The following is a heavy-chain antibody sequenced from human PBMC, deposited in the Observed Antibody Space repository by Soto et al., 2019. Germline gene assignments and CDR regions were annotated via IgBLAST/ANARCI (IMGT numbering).Heavy chain of an antibody. CDR2: IIPIFGTA. CDR3: ASTLKTLQFETDYYGMDV. J-gene: IGHJ6*02. CDR1: GGTFSSYA. Sequence: QVQLVQSGAEVEKPGSSVKVSCKASGGTFSSYAISWVRQAPGQGLEWMGGIIPIFGTANYAQKFQGRVTITADESTSTAYMELSSLRSEDTAVYYCASTLKTLQFETDYYGMDVWGQGTTVTVSS. D-gene: IGHD4-4*01. V-gene: IGHV1-69*12.